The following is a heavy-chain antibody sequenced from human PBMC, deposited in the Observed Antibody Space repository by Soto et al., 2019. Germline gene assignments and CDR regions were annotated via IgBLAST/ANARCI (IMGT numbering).Heavy chain of an antibody. CDR1: GDSISSSSYY. Sequence: SETLSLTCTVSGDSISSSSYYWGWIRQPPGKGLEWIGSIYYSGSTYYNPSLKSRVTISVDTSKNQFSLKLSSVTAADTAVYYCARREVVAARDAFDIWGQGTMVTVSS. D-gene: IGHD2-15*01. V-gene: IGHV4-39*01. CDR3: ARREVVAARDAFDI. J-gene: IGHJ3*02. CDR2: IYYSGST.